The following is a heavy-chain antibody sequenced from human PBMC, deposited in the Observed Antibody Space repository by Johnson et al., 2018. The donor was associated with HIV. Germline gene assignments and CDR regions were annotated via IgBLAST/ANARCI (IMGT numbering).Heavy chain of an antibody. CDR3: ARDGLEVDAFDI. CDR2: ISYDGSNK. D-gene: IGHD3-3*01. V-gene: IGHV3-30-3*01. CDR1: GFNFNDNY. J-gene: IGHJ3*02. Sequence: QVQLVESGGGLVKPGGSLRLSCAASGFNFNDNYMSWVRQAPGKGLEWVAVISYDGSNKYYADSVTGRFTISRDNSKNTLYLQMNSLRAEDTAVYYCARDGLEVDAFDIWGQGTMVTVSS.